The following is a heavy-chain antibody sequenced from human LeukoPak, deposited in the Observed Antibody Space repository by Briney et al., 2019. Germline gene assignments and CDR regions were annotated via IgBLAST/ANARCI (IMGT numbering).Heavy chain of an antibody. J-gene: IGHJ4*02. V-gene: IGHV3-23*01. D-gene: IGHD4-17*01. CDR2: ISGSGGST. CDR3: ARAGNYGDYYFDY. CDR1: GFTFSSYA. Sequence: PGWSLRLSCAASGFTFSSYAMSWVRQAPGKGLEWVSAISGSGGSTYYADSVKGRFTISRDNSKNTLYLQMNSLRAEDTAVYYCARAGNYGDYYFDYWGQGTLVTDSS.